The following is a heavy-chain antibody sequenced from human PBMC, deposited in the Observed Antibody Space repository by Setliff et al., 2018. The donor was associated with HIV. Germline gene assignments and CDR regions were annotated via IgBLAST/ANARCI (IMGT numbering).Heavy chain of an antibody. J-gene: IGHJ4*02. CDR2: IDHTGSA. V-gene: IGHV4-34*01. CDR1: GGSFSAYY. Sequence: KSSETLSLTCAVSGGSFSAYYWTWIRQSPHKGLEWVGEIDHTGSAYYNPSLTSRVTISVDTSKNRFSLELSSVTAADTALYYCARGPRVSAAVVETASAYWGQGTRVTVPQ. D-gene: IGHD6-19*01. CDR3: ARGPRVSAAVVETASAY.